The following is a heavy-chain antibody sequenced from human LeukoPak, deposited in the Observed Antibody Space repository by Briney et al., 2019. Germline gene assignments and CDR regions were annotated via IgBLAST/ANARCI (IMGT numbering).Heavy chain of an antibody. CDR1: GYTFTGYY. D-gene: IGHD3-22*01. CDR3: ARDRWDYYDSSGPFDY. CDR2: INPNSGGT. J-gene: IGHJ4*02. V-gene: IGHV1-2*06. Sequence: GASVKVSCKAPGYTFTGYYMHWVRQAPGQGLEWMGRINPNSGGTNYAQKFQGRVTMTRDTSISTAYMELSRLRSDDTAVYYCARDRWDYYDSSGPFDYWGQGTLVTVSS.